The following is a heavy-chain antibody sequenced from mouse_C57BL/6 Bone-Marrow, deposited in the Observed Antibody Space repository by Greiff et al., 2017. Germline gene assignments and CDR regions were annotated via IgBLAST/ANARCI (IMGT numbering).Heavy chain of an antibody. CDR1: GYTFTSYG. Sequence: VQLQQSGAELARPGASVKLSCKASGYTFTSYGISWVKQRTGQGLEWIGEIYPRSGNSYYNEKFKGKATLTADKSSSTAYMELRSLTSEDSAVYFCAGYGSSSFAYWGKGTLVTVSA. V-gene: IGHV1-81*01. J-gene: IGHJ3*01. CDR3: AGYGSSSFAY. CDR2: IYPRSGNS. D-gene: IGHD1-1*01.